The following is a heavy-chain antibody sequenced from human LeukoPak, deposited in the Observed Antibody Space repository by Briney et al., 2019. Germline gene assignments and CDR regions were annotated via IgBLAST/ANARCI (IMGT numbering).Heavy chain of an antibody. V-gene: IGHV4-34*01. CDR2: INHSGST. D-gene: IGHD7-27*01. Sequence: SETLSLTCAVYGGSFSGYYWSWIRQPPGKGLEWIGEINHSGSTNYNPSLKSRVTISVGTSKNQFSLKLSSVTAADTAVYYCARAMGTFDYWGQGTLVTVSS. CDR3: ARAMGTFDY. J-gene: IGHJ4*02. CDR1: GGSFSGYY.